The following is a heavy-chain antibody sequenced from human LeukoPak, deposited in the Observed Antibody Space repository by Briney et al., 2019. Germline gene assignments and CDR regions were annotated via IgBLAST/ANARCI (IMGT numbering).Heavy chain of an antibody. CDR2: INTDGSGT. J-gene: IGHJ4*02. Sequence: GGSLRLSCAASGFTFIRYWMHWVRQAPGKGLVWVSRINTDGSGTTCADSVKGRFTISRDNVKNTLYLQMNSLRAEDTAIYYCARSDAYGFDYWGQGTLVTVSS. V-gene: IGHV3-74*01. CDR3: ARSDAYGFDY. D-gene: IGHD3-16*01. CDR1: GFTFIRYW.